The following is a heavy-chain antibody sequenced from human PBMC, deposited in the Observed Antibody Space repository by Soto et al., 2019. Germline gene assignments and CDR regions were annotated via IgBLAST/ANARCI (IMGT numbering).Heavy chain of an antibody. CDR2: IYYSGSA. J-gene: IGHJ5*02. Sequence: SETLSLTCTVSGGSISSSSYYWGWIRQPPGKGLEWIGYIYYSGSAYYNPSLKSRVTISVDTSKNQFSLRLSSVTAADTAVYYCARDAGGWYQLLSPWFEPWGQGTLVTVSS. V-gene: IGHV4-31*03. CDR1: GGSISSSSYY. CDR3: ARDAGGWYQLLSPWFEP. D-gene: IGHD2-2*01.